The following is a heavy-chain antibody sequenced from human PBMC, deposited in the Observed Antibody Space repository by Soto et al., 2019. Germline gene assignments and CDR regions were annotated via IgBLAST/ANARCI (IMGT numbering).Heavy chain of an antibody. V-gene: IGHV3-21*06. CDR3: ATPYYFNH. D-gene: IGHD3-16*01. J-gene: IGHJ1*01. CDR1: GFMFSAYT. Sequence: GSLRISCPASGFMFSAYTMNWVRQAPGKGLEWLSSISDDSSYIDYADSLRGRFTVSRDNARNSLYLQIDSLGVEDTAVYYCATPYYFNHWGPGTLVTV. CDR2: ISDDSSYI.